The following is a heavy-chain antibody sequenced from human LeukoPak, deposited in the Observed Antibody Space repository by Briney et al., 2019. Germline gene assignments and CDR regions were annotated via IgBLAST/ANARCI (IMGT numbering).Heavy chain of an antibody. V-gene: IGHV1-46*01. CDR2: INPSCGST. CDR3: ARDNYSSSPGAYYYYYMDV. J-gene: IGHJ6*03. Sequence: ASVKVSCKASGYTFTSYYMHWVRQPPRQGLERMGIINPSCGSTSYAQKFQGRVTMTRDMSTSTVYMELSSLRSEDTAVYYCARDNYSSSPGAYYYYYMDVWGKGTTVTVSS. CDR1: GYTFTSYY. D-gene: IGHD6-6*01.